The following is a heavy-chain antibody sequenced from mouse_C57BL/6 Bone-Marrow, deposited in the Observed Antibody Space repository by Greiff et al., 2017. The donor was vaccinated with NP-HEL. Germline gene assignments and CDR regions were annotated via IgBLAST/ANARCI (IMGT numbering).Heavy chain of an antibody. CDR3: SRWRYDPDLAY. V-gene: IGHV1-22*01. D-gene: IGHD2-14*01. Sequence: EVKLQESGPELVKPGASVKMSCKASGYTFTDYNMHWVKQSHGKSLEWIGYINPNNGGTSYNQKFKGKATLTVNKSSSTAYMELSSLTSEDSAVYYCSRWRYDPDLAYWGQGTLVTVSA. CDR1: GYTFTDYN. CDR2: INPNNGGT. J-gene: IGHJ3*01.